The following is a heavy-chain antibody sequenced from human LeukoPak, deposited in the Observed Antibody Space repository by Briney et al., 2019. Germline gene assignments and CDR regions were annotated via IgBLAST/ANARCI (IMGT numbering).Heavy chain of an antibody. D-gene: IGHD4-17*01. CDR1: GSTFTGCY. CDR3: AREKFLKDLTTVTTGRFDP. V-gene: IGHV1-2*02. J-gene: IGHJ5*02. CDR2: INLNSGGT. Sequence: ASVKVSCKASGSTFTGCYMHWVRQAPGQGLEWMGWINLNSGGTNYAQKFQGRVTMTRDTSISTAYMELSRLRSDDTAVYYCAREKFLKDLTTVTTGRFDPWGQGTLVTVSS.